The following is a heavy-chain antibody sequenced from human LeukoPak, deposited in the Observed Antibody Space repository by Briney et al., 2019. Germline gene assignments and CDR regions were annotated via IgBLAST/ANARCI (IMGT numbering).Heavy chain of an antibody. CDR1: GGSISGYY. D-gene: IGHD3-16*01. CDR3: ARHYTTVRGDCFDP. J-gene: IGHJ5*02. Sequence: SETLSLTCAVSGGSISGYYWSWVRQPPGKGLEWIGYIHYTGGTSYSPSLKSRVTFSVDASKNHVSLRLSSVTAADTAMYYCARHYTTVRGDCFDPWGPGTLVIVSS. CDR2: IHYTGGT. V-gene: IGHV4-59*08.